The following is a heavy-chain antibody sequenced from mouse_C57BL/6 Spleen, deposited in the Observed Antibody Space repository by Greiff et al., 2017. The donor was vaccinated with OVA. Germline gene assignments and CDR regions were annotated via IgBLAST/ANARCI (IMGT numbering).Heavy chain of an antibody. CDR1: GYTFTSYW. D-gene: IGHD4-1*01. CDR2: IDPSDSYT. V-gene: IGHV1-69*01. CDR3: ARKLGRENWYFDV. Sequence: QVQLKESGAELVMPGASVKLSCKASGYTFTSYWMHWVKQRPGQGLEWIGEIDPSDSYTNYNQKFKGKSTLTVDKSSSTAYMQLSSLTSEDSAVYYCARKLGRENWYFDVWGTGTTVTVSS. J-gene: IGHJ1*03.